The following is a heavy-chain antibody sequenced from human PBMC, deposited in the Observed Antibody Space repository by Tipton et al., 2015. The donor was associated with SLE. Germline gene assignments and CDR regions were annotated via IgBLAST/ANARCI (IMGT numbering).Heavy chain of an antibody. CDR3: ARGYCFAGSCYSFDY. Sequence: TLSLTCSVSGGSITDFYWSWLRKPPGKGLQWIGFMFYIGNSEYNPSLKSRVAISIDTSRSQFSLRLNSVTAADTAVYYCARGYCFAGSCYSFDYWGQGALVTVSS. CDR1: GGSITDFY. D-gene: IGHD2-15*01. J-gene: IGHJ4*02. V-gene: IGHV4-59*08. CDR2: MFYIGNS.